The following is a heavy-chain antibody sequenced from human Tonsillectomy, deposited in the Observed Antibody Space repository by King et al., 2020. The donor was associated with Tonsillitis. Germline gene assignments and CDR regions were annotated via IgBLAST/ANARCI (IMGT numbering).Heavy chain of an antibody. CDR2: INSYGSGT. CDR1: GFSFRTYW. Sequence: VQLVESGGALVQPGGSLRLSCAASGFSFRTYWMHWVRQGPGRGLVWVSHINSYGSGTGYADSVKGRLTISRDNAKNILYLQMNSLRVEDTAVYYCVRERGILEGGGVDPCGQGGLVTVSS. J-gene: IGHJ5*02. D-gene: IGHD2-21*01. CDR3: VRERGILEGGGVDP. V-gene: IGHV3-74*01.